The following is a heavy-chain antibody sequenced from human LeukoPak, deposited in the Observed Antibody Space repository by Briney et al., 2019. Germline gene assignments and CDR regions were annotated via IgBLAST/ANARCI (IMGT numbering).Heavy chain of an antibody. D-gene: IGHD4-11*01. CDR2: IYSSGST. V-gene: IGHV4-4*07. CDR1: GGSISDFY. Sequence: SETLSLTCIVSGGSISDFYWSWVRQSAGKGLEYIGRIYSSGSTNYNPSLKSRVAMSVDTSKNQFSLNLRSLTAADTAVYYCARVTDSLDYWGQGTLVTFSS. CDR3: ARVTDSLDY. J-gene: IGHJ4*02.